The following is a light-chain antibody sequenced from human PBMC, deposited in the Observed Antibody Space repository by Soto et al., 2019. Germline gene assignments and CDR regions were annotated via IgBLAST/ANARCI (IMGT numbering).Light chain of an antibody. CDR3: CSYAGYRIFV. Sequence: QSALTQPASVSGSPGQSITISGIGTSSDVGGYDLVSWYQQHPGTAPRLTIYEDLRRPSGIDSRFSGSKSGNTASLTISGRQAEDEGNYHCCSYAGYRIFVFGGGTKLTVL. CDR1: SSDVGGYDL. V-gene: IGLV2-23*01. J-gene: IGLJ3*02. CDR2: EDL.